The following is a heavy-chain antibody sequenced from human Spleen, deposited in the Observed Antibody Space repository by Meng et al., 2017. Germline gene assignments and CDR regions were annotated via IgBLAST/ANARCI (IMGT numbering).Heavy chain of an antibody. CDR1: GYSFTSYW. J-gene: IGHJ4*02. CDR3: ARTKHYYDSSGYHY. D-gene: IGHD3-22*01. Sequence: GGSLRLSCKGSGYSFTSYWIGWVRQMPGKGLEWMGIIYPGDSDTRYSPSFQGQVTISADKSISTPYLQWSSLKASDTAMYYCARTKHYYDSSGYHYWGQGTLVTVSS. CDR2: IYPGDSDT. V-gene: IGHV5-51*01.